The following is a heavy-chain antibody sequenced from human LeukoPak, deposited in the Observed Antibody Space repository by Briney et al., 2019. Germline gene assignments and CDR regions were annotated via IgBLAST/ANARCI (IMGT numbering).Heavy chain of an antibody. V-gene: IGHV4-34*01. J-gene: IGHJ4*02. CDR3: AGGLRKLPIFGF. CDR2: FEHYEST. CDR1: GEPLSRRH. D-gene: IGHD4-23*01. Sequence: SETLTLTCAVYGEPLSRRHWSWIRRPTGKGLEWIGEFEHYESTNNSPSLESRVPISVDTYKNQFSLGLYSVTAADTAVYYCAGGLRKLPIFGFWGQGSLATVSS.